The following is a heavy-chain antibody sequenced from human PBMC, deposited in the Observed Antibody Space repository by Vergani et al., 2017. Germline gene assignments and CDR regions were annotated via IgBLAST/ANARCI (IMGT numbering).Heavy chain of an antibody. CDR1: GFTFTSFG. CDR3: AKTFYYDVSGPFVYYYYNMDV. J-gene: IGHJ6*02. V-gene: IGHV3-30*02. Sequence: QVQLVESGGGVVQSGGSLRLSCAASGFTFTSFGMHWVRQAPGKGLEWVAFIHYDGSHKYYVDSVKGRFTISRDDSKNTLYLQMNSLRAEDTAVYYCAKTFYYDVSGPFVYYYYNMDVWGQGTTVTVSS. D-gene: IGHD3-22*01. CDR2: IHYDGSHK.